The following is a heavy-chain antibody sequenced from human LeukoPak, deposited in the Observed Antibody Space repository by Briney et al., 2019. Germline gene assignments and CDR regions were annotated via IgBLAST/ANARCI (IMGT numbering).Heavy chain of an antibody. Sequence: GGSLRLSCAASGFAFGSDWTHWVGHAPGQGLVWVVGIASAASNTSYEESVKGRFTISRDNGNKALYLQMNSLRAEDTAVYYCTRDGSGSRITFDYWGKGTLVTVSS. J-gene: IGHJ4*02. V-gene: IGHV3-74*01. CDR1: GFAFGSDW. D-gene: IGHD1-26*01. CDR3: TRDGSGSRITFDY. CDR2: IASAASNT.